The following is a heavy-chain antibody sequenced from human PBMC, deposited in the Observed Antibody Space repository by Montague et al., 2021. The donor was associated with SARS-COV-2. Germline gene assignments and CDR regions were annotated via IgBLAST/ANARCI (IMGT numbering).Heavy chain of an antibody. V-gene: IGHV4-59*01. D-gene: IGHD3-22*01. J-gene: IGHJ4*02. Sequence: SETLSLTCTVSGASMSGSYWGWVRQPPGKGPEWIGNIYSSGSTHYNPSLKSRVTISVDTSKSQFSLRLTSVTAADTAAYYCVRGVRSSAYAMDSWGQGTLVTVSS. CDR3: VRGVRSSAYAMDS. CDR1: GASMSGSY. CDR2: IYSSGST.